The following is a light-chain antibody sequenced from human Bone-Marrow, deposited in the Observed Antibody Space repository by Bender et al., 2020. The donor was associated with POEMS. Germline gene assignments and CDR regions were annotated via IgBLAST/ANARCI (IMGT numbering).Light chain of an antibody. V-gene: IGLV2-14*03. Sequence: QSALTQPASVSGSPGQSITISCTGSSSDFDTYGYVSWYQHYPGKAPKLMIYDVTNRPSGVSNRFSGSKSGNSAFLTISGLQAEDEADYYCSSYTTTNTRYVFGGGTKVTVL. CDR2: DVT. CDR1: SSDFDTYGY. J-gene: IGLJ1*01. CDR3: SSYTTTNTRYV.